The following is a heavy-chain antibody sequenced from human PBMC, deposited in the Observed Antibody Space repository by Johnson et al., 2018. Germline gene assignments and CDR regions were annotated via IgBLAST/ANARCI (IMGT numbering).Heavy chain of an antibody. V-gene: IGHV3-49*03. J-gene: IGHJ4*02. D-gene: IGHD3-9*01. CDR3: SRDSSGDMDFDY. Sequence: EVQLVESGGGLVQPGRSLRLSCTGSGFTFGDYAITWFRQAPGEGLEWVALIRSEAYGGTPEYAASVRGRFTISRDDSRAIAYLQMNSLKTEDTALYYCSRDSSGDMDFDYWGQGTLVTVSS. CDR2: IRSEAYGGTP. CDR1: GFTFGDYA.